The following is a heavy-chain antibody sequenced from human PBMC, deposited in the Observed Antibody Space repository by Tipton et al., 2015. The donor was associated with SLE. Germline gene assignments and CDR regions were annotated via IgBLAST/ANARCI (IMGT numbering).Heavy chain of an antibody. D-gene: IGHD3-3*01. CDR3: ARDLRFLEF. CDR2: ISSSGSTI. J-gene: IGHJ4*02. Sequence: SLRLSCAASGLTSSDYYMSWFRQAPGKGLEWVSYISSSGSTIYYADSVTGRFTISRDNAKNSLYLQMNSLRAEDTAVYYCARDLRFLEFWGQGTLVTVSS. V-gene: IGHV3-11*04. CDR1: GLTSSDYY.